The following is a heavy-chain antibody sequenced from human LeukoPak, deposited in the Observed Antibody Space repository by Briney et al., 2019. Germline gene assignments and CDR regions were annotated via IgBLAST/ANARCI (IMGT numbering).Heavy chain of an antibody. CDR3: ARGGIAAESDYYYYMDV. J-gene: IGHJ6*03. D-gene: IGHD6-13*01. CDR1: GYTFTGYD. CDR2: MNPNSGNT. V-gene: IGHV1-8*03. Sequence: GASVKFSCKASGYTFTGYDINWVRQATGQGLEWMGWMNPNSGNTGYAQKFQGRVTITRNTSISTAYMELSSLRSEDTAVYYCARGGIAAESDYYYYMDVWGKGTTVTVSS.